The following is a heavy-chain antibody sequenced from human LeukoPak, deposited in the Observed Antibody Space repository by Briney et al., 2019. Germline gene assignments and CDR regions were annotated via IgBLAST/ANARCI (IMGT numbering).Heavy chain of an antibody. CDR1: GFSFDTYW. CDR2: IKPDGSDK. J-gene: IGHJ4*02. Sequence: PGGSLRLSCAASGFSFDTYWMNWVRQAPGKGLEWVARIKPDGSDKNYVDSAKGRCTISRDNARNSVYLQMNSLRAEDTAVYYCVRAVLTGSSLPGYWGQGTLVTVCS. D-gene: IGHD3-9*01. V-gene: IGHV3-7*01. CDR3: VRAVLTGSSLPGY.